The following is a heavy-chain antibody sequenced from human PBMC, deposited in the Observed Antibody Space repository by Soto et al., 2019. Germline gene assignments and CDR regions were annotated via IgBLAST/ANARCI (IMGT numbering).Heavy chain of an antibody. CDR1: PFVFSKFG. CDR3: AKDGLSDSPSAIDY. CDR2: IGGSGRNT. V-gene: IGHV3-23*01. J-gene: IGHJ4*02. D-gene: IGHD6-13*01. Sequence: GGSLRLSCECSPFVFSKFGMSWVRKARRKGLEYVPRIGGSGRNTYYADSVKGRFTISRDDSKNTLFLQMNSLRAEDTAIYYCAKDGLSDSPSAIDYWGQGTLVTVSS.